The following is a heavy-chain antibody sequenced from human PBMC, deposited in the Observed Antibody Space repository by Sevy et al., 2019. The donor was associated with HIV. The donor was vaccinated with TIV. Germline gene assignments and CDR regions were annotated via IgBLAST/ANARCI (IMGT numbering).Heavy chain of an antibody. CDR3: AREGEVPAAMPAYVGHYYGMDV. CDR1: GGTFSSYA. D-gene: IGHD2-2*01. CDR2: IIPIFGTA. V-gene: IGHV1-69*13. Sequence: ASVKVSCKASGGTFSSYAISWVRQAPGQGLEWMGGIIPIFGTANYAQKFQGRVTITADESTSTAYMVLGSLRSEDTAVYYCAREGEVPAAMPAYVGHYYGMDVRGQGTTVTVSS. J-gene: IGHJ6*02.